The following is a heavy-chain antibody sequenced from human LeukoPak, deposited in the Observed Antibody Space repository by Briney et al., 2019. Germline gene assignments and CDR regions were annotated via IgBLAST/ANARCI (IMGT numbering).Heavy chain of an antibody. V-gene: IGHV3-53*01. CDR1: GFIISSYY. CDR2: IYSGGST. J-gene: IGHJ4*02. D-gene: IGHD2-15*01. CDR3: ARDLDSGRRDY. Sequence: GGSLRLSCAASGFIISSYYMSWVRQAPGKGLEGLSDIYSGGSTYYADSVKGRFTISRDNSKNTLYLQMNSLRAEDTAVYYCARDLDSGRRDYWGQGTLVTVSS.